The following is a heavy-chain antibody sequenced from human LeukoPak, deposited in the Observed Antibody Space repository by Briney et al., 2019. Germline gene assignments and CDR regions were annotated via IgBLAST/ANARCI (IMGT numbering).Heavy chain of an antibody. V-gene: IGHV3-30*02. J-gene: IGHJ4*02. CDR2: IRNDGSII. CDR1: GFTFSSYG. CDR3: AKDTPLCYFDY. D-gene: IGHD3-16*01. Sequence: PGGSLRLSCAASGFTFSSYGMHWIRQAPGKGLEWVAFIRNDGSIIYNADSVKGRFTISRDNSKTTLYLQMNSLRAEDTAVYYCAKDTPLCYFDYWGQGTLVTVSS.